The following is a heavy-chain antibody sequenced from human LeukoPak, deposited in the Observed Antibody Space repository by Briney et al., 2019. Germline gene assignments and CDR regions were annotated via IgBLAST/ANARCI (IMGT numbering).Heavy chain of an antibody. V-gene: IGHV3-33*01. CDR2: IWYDGSNK. D-gene: IGHD3-16*01. CDR1: GFTFSAYG. Sequence: QPGGSLRLSCAASGFTFSAYGMHWARQAPGKGPEWVAVIWYDGSNKYYADSVKGRFTISRDNSKNTLYLQMNRLRAEDTAVYYCARDWGEGFFSMAFDIWGQGTMVTVSS. J-gene: IGHJ3*02. CDR3: ARDWGEGFFSMAFDI.